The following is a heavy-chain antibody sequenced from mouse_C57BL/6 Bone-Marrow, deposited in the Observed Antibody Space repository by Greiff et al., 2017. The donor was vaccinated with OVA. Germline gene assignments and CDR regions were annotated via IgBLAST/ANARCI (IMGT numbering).Heavy chain of an antibody. D-gene: IGHD2-5*01. CDR1: GFSLTSYA. Sequence: VKLVESGPGLVAPSQSLSITCTVSGFSLTSYAISWVRQPPGKGLEWLGVIWTGGGTNYNSALKSRLSISKDNSKSQVFLKMNSLQTDDTARYYCARSSNSNYVGWYFDVWGTGTTVTVSS. CDR3: ARSSNSNYVGWYFDV. V-gene: IGHV2-9-1*01. J-gene: IGHJ1*03. CDR2: IWTGGGT.